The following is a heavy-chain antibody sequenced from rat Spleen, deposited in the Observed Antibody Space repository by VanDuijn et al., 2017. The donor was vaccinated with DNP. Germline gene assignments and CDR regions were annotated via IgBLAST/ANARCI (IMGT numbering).Heavy chain of an antibody. CDR3: TTDFERGY. J-gene: IGHJ2*01. D-gene: IGHD1-11*01. V-gene: IGHV5-27*01. CDR2: ISPSGSRT. Sequence: EVQLVESGGGLVQPGRSLKLSCAASEFTFSKSDVAWVRQAPTKGLEWVAAISPSGSRTYYLDSVKGRFTISRDDAKSSPYLQMNSLKPEDTATYYCTTDFERGYWGQGVMVTVSS. CDR1: EFTFSKSD.